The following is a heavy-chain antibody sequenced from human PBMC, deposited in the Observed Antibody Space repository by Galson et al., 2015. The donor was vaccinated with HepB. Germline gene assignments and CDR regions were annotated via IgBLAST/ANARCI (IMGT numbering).Heavy chain of an antibody. D-gene: IGHD3-3*01. CDR3: ATDSWSGALRLYYYYGMDV. CDR1: GFTFSRHT. V-gene: IGHV3-48*04. J-gene: IGHJ6*02. CDR2: VSTNGATI. Sequence: SLRLSCAASGFTFSRHTMSWVRQTPGQGLQWISYVSTNGATIHYADSVQGRFTVARDNAKNTMFLQMNSLRAEDTAVYYCATDSWSGALRLYYYYGMDVWGQGTTVTVSS.